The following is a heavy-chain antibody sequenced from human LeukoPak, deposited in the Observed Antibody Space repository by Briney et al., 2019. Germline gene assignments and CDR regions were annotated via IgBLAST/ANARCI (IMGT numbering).Heavy chain of an antibody. V-gene: IGHV3-66*02. CDR2: IYSGGST. J-gene: IGHJ6*02. CDR1: GFTVSSNY. D-gene: IGHD3-16*01. Sequence: GGSMRLSCAASGFTVSSNYMSWVRQAPGKGLEWVSVIYSGGSTYYADSVKGRFTISRDNSKNTLSLQMNSLRAEDTAVYYCAREFVANDYVWGTYYYGMDVWGQGTTVTVSS. CDR3: AREFVANDYVWGTYYYGMDV.